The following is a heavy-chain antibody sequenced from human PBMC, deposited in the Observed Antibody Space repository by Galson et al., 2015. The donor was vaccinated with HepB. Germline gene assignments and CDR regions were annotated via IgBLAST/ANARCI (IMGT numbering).Heavy chain of an antibody. Sequence: SLRLSCAASGFTFSNYWMHWVGQGPGKGLVWVSRINSDGGSTSYADSVKGRFTISRDNAKNTLYLQMNSLRAEDTAVYYCARGYSNGYRIDYWGQGALVTVSS. D-gene: IGHD5-18*01. CDR1: GFTFSNYW. CDR3: ARGYSNGYRIDY. CDR2: INSDGGST. V-gene: IGHV3-74*01. J-gene: IGHJ4*02.